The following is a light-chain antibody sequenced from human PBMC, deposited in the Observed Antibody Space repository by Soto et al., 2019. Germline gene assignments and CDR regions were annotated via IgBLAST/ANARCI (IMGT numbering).Light chain of an antibody. CDR1: QDISNY. CDR2: DAS. V-gene: IGKV1-33*01. CDR3: QQYDDLPLT. J-gene: IGKJ4*01. Sequence: DIQMTQSPSSLSASVGDRVTITCQASQDISNYLNWYQQKPGKAPKLLIYDASNLETAVPSRFSGSGSGTDFTFTISSLQPEDIATYYCQQYDDLPLTFGGGTKVDI.